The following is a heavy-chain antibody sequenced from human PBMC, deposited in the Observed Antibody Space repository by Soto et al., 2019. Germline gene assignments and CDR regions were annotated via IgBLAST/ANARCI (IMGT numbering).Heavy chain of an antibody. Sequence: SLRLSCAASGFTFSSYAMHWVRQAPGKGLEWVAVISYDGSNKYYADSVKGRFTISRDNSKNTLYLQMNSLRAEDTAVYYCARDIVKIGVMSVAGTRDDAFDIWGQGTMVTVSS. CDR1: GFTFSSYA. CDR3: ARDIVKIGVMSVAGTRDDAFDI. J-gene: IGHJ3*02. CDR2: ISYDGSNK. V-gene: IGHV3-30-3*01. D-gene: IGHD6-19*01.